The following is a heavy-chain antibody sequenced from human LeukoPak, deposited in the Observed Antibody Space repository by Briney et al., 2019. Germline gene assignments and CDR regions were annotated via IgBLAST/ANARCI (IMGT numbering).Heavy chain of an antibody. CDR3: ARFTSPLWLAFDY. CDR1: GFTFSSYA. Sequence: SGGSLRLSCAASGFTFSSYAMSWVRQAPGKGLEWVSAISGSGGSTYYADSVKGRFTISRDNSKNTLYLQMNSLRAEDTAVYYCARFTSPLWLAFDYWGQGTLVTVSS. CDR2: ISGSGGST. V-gene: IGHV3-23*01. D-gene: IGHD3-10*01. J-gene: IGHJ4*02.